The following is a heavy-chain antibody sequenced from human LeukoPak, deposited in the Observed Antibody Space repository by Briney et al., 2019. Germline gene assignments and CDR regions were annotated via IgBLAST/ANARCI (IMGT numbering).Heavy chain of an antibody. Sequence: GGSLRLSCSASGFTFEDYAMHWVRQAPGKGLEWVSGISWNSGNITYGDSVKGRFTISRENAKNSLYLQMNSLRTEDTALYYCAKGGAAADNYWYFDLWGRGTLVTVSS. D-gene: IGHD6-13*01. CDR2: ISWNSGNI. V-gene: IGHV3-9*01. J-gene: IGHJ2*01. CDR3: AKGGAAADNYWYFDL. CDR1: GFTFEDYA.